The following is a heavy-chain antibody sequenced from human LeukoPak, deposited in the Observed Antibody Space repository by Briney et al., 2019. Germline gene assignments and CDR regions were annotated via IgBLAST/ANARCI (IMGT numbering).Heavy chain of an antibody. CDR1: GGSISGYY. J-gene: IGHJ4*02. Sequence: SETLSLTCSVSGGSISGYYWSWIRQPPGKGLKWIGYIFYTGSTNSNPSLKSRVTISVDTSKNQFSLKLSSVTAADTAVYYCARGERLGLDYWGQGTLVTVSS. CDR2: IFYTGST. D-gene: IGHD3-9*01. CDR3: ARGERLGLDY. V-gene: IGHV4-59*01.